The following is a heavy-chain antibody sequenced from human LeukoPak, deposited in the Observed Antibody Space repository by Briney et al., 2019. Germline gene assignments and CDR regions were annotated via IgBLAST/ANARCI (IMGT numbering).Heavy chain of an antibody. J-gene: IGHJ4*02. Sequence: SEALSLTCTVSGGSISSSSYYWGWIRQPPGKGLEWIGSIYYSGSTYYNPSLKSRVTISVDTSKNQFSLKLSSVTAADTAVYYCARSRGYWGYYFDYWGQGTLVTVSS. CDR2: IYYSGST. D-gene: IGHD2-21*02. CDR1: GGSISSSSYY. V-gene: IGHV4-39*07. CDR3: ARSRGYWGYYFDY.